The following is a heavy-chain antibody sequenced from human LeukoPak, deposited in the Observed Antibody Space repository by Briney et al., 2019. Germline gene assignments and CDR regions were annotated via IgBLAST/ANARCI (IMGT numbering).Heavy chain of an antibody. CDR1: GFTFSNAW. D-gene: IGHD3-10*01. CDR2: IKSKTDGGTT. Sequence: GGSLRLSCAASGFTFSNAWMSWVRQAPGKGLEWVGRIKSKTDGGTTDYAAPVKGRFTISRHHSKNTLYMQMNSLKTEDTAVYYCQGSGSYYNGDAFDIWGQGTMVTVSS. CDR3: QGSGSYYNGDAFDI. V-gene: IGHV3-15*01. J-gene: IGHJ3*02.